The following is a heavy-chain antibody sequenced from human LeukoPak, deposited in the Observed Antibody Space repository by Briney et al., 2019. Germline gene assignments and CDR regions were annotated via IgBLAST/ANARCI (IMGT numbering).Heavy chain of an antibody. V-gene: IGHV3-66*01. CDR1: GFTVSSNY. Sequence: GGSLRLSCAASGFTVSSNYMSWVRQAPGKGLEWVSVIYSGGSTYYADSVKGRFTISRDNSKNTLYLQMNSLRAEDTAVYYCAKDLGSSEPDDNYYGMDVWGQGTTVTVSS. CDR2: IYSGGST. J-gene: IGHJ6*02. D-gene: IGHD6-13*01. CDR3: AKDLGSSEPDDNYYGMDV.